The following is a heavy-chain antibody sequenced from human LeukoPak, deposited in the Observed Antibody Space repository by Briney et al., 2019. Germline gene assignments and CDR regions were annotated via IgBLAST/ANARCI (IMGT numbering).Heavy chain of an antibody. J-gene: IGHJ3*02. CDR3: AKPSSSSYLRVAFDI. CDR1: GGSVSSGTYY. V-gene: IGHV4-39*01. Sequence: SETLSLTCTVSGGSVSSGTYYWAWIRQPPGKGLECIGSIFHSGSTYYNPSLTSRFTISVDTSKNQFSLRLSSVTAADTAVYYCAKPSSSSYLRVAFDIWGQGTMVTVSS. D-gene: IGHD2-8*01. CDR2: IFHSGST.